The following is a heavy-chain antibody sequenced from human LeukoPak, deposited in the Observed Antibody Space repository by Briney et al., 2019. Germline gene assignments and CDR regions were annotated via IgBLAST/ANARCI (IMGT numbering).Heavy chain of an antibody. CDR3: ARGLAQYSSSWSPYWYFDL. CDR1: GVSVSSGSYY. Sequence: SETLSLTCTVSGVSVSSGSYYWRWIRQPRGKGLEWIEYIYYSGSTNNNPSRESQFTKTVDTSKNHFSLKLSSVTAADTAVYYCARGLAQYSSSWSPYWYFDLWGRGTLVTVSS. CDR2: IYYSGST. V-gene: IGHV4-61*03. D-gene: IGHD6-13*01. J-gene: IGHJ2*01.